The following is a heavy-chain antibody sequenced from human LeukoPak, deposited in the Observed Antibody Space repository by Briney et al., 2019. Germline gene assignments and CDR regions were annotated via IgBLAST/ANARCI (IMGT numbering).Heavy chain of an antibody. Sequence: ASVKVSCKASGYTFTSYYMHWVRQAPGQGLEWMGIINPSGGSTSYAQKLQGRVTITRDTSASTAYMELSSLRSEDTAVYYCVRVVYSSGIFDYWGQGTLVTVSS. V-gene: IGHV1-46*01. CDR1: GYTFTSYY. CDR2: INPSGGST. J-gene: IGHJ4*02. CDR3: VRVVYSSGIFDY. D-gene: IGHD6-19*01.